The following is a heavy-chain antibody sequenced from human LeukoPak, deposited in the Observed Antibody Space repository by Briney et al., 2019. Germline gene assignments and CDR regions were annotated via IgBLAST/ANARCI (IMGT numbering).Heavy chain of an antibody. CDR3: ASCPNFWSGSPYYYYYYMDV. CDR1: GGSISSGDYY. V-gene: IGHV4-30-4*08. CDR2: IYYSGST. D-gene: IGHD3-3*01. Sequence: PSETMSLTCTVSGGSISSGDYYWSWIRQPPGKGLEWIGYIYYSGSTYYNPSLKSRVTISVDTSKNQFSLKLSSVTAADTAVYYCASCPNFWSGSPYYYYYYMDVWGKGTTVTVSS. J-gene: IGHJ6*03.